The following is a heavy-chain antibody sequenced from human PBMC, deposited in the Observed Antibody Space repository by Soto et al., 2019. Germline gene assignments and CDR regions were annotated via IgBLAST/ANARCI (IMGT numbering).Heavy chain of an antibody. CDR3: AREDVAPSYYYYYGMDV. D-gene: IGHD2-15*01. Sequence: ASVKVSCKASGYTFTSYYMHWVRQAPGQGLEWMGIINPSGGSTSYAQKFQGRVTMTRDTSTSTVYMELSSLRSEDTAVYYCAREDVAPSYYYYYGMDVWGKGTTVTVSS. CDR2: INPSGGST. CDR1: GYTFTSYY. J-gene: IGHJ6*04. V-gene: IGHV1-46*01.